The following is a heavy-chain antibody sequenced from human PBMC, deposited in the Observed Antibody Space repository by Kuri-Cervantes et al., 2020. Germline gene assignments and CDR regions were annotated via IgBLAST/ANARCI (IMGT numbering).Heavy chain of an antibody. Sequence: ASVKVSCKASGYTFTGYYMHWVRQAPGQGLEWMGWINPNSGGTNYAQKFQGWVTMTRDTSISTAYMELSRLRSEDTAVYYCARDDKLDCTGGVCYVFDYWGQGTLVTVSS. V-gene: IGHV1-2*04. J-gene: IGHJ4*02. CDR1: GYTFTGYY. CDR2: INPNSGGT. D-gene: IGHD2-8*02. CDR3: ARDDKLDCTGGVCYVFDY.